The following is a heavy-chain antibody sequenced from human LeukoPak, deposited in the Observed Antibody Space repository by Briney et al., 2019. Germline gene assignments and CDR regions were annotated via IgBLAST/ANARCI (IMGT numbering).Heavy chain of an antibody. CDR3: AKHPGAGNFDY. CDR2: INSSGGTT. Sequence: PGGSLRLSCAASGFTFSTFVMSWVRQAPGKGLEWVSIINSSGGTTYYADSVKGRFTISRDNSKNTLYLQMNSLRAEDTAVYYGAKHPGAGNFDYWGQGALVTVSS. D-gene: IGHD6-19*01. J-gene: IGHJ4*02. V-gene: IGHV3-23*01. CDR1: GFTFSTFV.